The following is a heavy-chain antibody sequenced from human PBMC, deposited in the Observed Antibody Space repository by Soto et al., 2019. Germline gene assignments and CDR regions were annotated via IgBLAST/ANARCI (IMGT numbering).Heavy chain of an antibody. Sequence: QVPLVQSGAAVKKPGSSVKVSCKASGGTFSSYAISWVRQAPGQGLEWMGGIIPIFGSANYAQKFQGRVTIPADESTCTAYMELSSLRTEDKAVYYCARAAHMVRGLRYGMDVWGQGTTVTVSS. CDR3: ARAAHMVRGLRYGMDV. CDR2: IIPIFGSA. J-gene: IGHJ6*02. CDR1: GGTFSSYA. V-gene: IGHV1-69*01. D-gene: IGHD3-10*01.